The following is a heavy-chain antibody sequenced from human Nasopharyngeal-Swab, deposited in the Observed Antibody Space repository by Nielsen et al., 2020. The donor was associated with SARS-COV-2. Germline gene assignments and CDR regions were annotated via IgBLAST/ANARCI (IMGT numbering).Heavy chain of an antibody. CDR1: GFTFSSYN. CDR3: ARGCVLTGPSCYYYGMDV. Sequence: ETLSLTCAASGFTFSSYNMNWVRQAPGKGLEWVSSISSSSSYIYYADPVKGRFTISRDNAKNSLYLQMNSLRAEDTAVYYCARGCVLTGPSCYYYGMDVWGQGTTVTVSS. V-gene: IGHV3-21*01. D-gene: IGHD3-9*01. CDR2: ISSSSSYI. J-gene: IGHJ6*02.